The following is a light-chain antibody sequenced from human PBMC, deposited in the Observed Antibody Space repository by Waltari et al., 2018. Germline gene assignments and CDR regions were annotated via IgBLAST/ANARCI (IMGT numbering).Light chain of an antibody. CDR3: QTWGTGVVV. CDR1: CGHINYA. CDR2: VNSDGTL. Sequence: QLVVTQSPAASASLGASDRLTCPLPCGHINYAIAWHPQRPHKGPRFLLKVNSDGTLTRGDGLPDRCSGSTSGAERYLTISSLQSEDEALYYCQTWGTGVVVFGGGSKLTVL. J-gene: IGLJ2*01. V-gene: IGLV4-69*01.